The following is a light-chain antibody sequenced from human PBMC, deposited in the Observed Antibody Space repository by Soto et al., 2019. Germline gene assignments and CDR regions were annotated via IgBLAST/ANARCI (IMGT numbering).Light chain of an antibody. Sequence: DIQMTQSPSTLSSSIGDRVTITCRASQTISSWLAWYQQKPGKAPKLLIYEAFNLESGVPSRFSGSGSGTEYTLTIFSLQHDDFATYYCQQYHSYPWTFGQGTKVAIK. CDR3: QQYHSYPWT. J-gene: IGKJ1*01. CDR1: QTISSW. CDR2: EAF. V-gene: IGKV1-5*03.